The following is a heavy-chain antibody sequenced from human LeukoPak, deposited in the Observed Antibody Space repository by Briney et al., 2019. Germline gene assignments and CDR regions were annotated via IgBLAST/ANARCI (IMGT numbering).Heavy chain of an antibody. CDR2: ISGSGGST. CDR1: GFTFSSYA. Sequence: GGSLRLSCAASGFTFSSYAMSWVRQAPGKGLEWVSAISGSGGSTYYADSVEGRFTISRDNSKNTLYLQMNSLRAEDTAVYYCAKDRAAAGTRDWFDPWGQGTLVTVSS. J-gene: IGHJ5*02. D-gene: IGHD6-13*01. V-gene: IGHV3-23*01. CDR3: AKDRAAAGTRDWFDP.